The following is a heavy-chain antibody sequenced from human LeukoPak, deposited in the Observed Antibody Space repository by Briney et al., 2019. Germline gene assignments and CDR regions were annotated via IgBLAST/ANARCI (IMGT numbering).Heavy chain of an antibody. CDR2: ISYDGSNK. Sequence: PGGSLRLSCAASGFTFSSYGMHWVRQAPGKGLEWVAVISYDGSNKYYADSVKGRFTISRDNSKNTPYLQMNSLRAEDTAVYYCAKQLDVATPSFDYWGQGTLVTVSS. CDR3: AKQLDVATPSFDY. D-gene: IGHD5-12*01. CDR1: GFTFSSYG. V-gene: IGHV3-30*18. J-gene: IGHJ4*02.